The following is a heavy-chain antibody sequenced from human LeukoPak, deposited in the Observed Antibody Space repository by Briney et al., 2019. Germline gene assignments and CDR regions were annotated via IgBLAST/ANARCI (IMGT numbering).Heavy chain of an antibody. CDR2: INPNSGGT. D-gene: IGHD2-21*02. CDR3: ARGIVVVTRGAFDI. Sequence: ASVKVSCKASGYTFTGYYMHWVRQAPGQGLEWMGWINPNSGGTNYAQKFQGRVTMTRDTSISTAYMELSRLRSDDTAVYYCARGIVVVTRGAFDIWGQGTVVTVSS. V-gene: IGHV1-2*02. J-gene: IGHJ3*02. CDR1: GYTFTGYY.